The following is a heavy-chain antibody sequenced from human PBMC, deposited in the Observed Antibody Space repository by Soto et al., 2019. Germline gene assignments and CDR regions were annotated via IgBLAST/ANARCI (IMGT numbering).Heavy chain of an antibody. V-gene: IGHV4-30-2*01. D-gene: IGHD3-10*01. CDR1: GDSISSSSSSSYS. CDR2: IYHSGST. Sequence: QVQLQESASGLVKPSQTLSLTCVVSGDSISSSSSSSYSWHWVRRPPGEGLEWLGYIYHSGSTHYNPSLRGRITMSVDTSKNMFSLKLTDVTAAHTAVYHGARGDIIRRAAIDYWGQGTLVSVSS. J-gene: IGHJ4*02. CDR3: ARGDIIRRAAIDY.